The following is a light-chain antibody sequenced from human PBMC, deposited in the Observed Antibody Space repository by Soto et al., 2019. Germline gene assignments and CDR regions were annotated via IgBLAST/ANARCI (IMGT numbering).Light chain of an antibody. V-gene: IGKV1-6*01. CDR2: AAS. CDR3: LQDYNYPLT. Sequence: AIQMTQAPSSLYASVGDRVTITCRASQGIRHYLGWYQQKPGKAPKLLIYAASSLQSGVPSRFSGSGSGTDFTLTISSLQPEDFVTYYCLQDYNYPLTFGGGTKVEIK. CDR1: QGIRHY. J-gene: IGKJ4*01.